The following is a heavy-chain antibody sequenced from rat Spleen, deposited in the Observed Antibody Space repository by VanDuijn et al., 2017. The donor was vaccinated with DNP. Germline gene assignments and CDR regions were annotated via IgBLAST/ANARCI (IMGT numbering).Heavy chain of an antibody. V-gene: IGHV2S30*01. CDR3: TRDQGLY. J-gene: IGHJ2*01. CDR1: GFSLTGNN. CDR2: MRYDGDT. Sequence: QVQLKESGPGLVQPSQTLSLTCTVSGFSLTGNNVHWVRQPPGKGLEWMGRMRYDGDTYYNSALKSRLSISRDTSKNQVFLKMNSLQTDDTAIYYCTRDQGLYWGQGVMVTVSS.